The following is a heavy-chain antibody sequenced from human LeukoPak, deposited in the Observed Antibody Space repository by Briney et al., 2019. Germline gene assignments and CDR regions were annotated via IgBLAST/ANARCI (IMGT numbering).Heavy chain of an antibody. CDR2: IIPIFGTA. V-gene: IGHV1-69*05. Sequence: SVTVSCKASGGTFSIYAISWVRQAPGQGLEWMGGIIPIFGTANYAQKFQGRVTIATDESTSTSYMELNSLRSEDTAVYYCARGPELERFDDWGQGTLVTVSS. J-gene: IGHJ4*02. CDR1: GGTFSIYA. D-gene: IGHD1-1*01. CDR3: ARGPELERFDD.